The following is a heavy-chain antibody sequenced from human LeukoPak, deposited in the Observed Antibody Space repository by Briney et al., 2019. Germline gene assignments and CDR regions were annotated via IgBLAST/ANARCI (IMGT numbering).Heavy chain of an antibody. V-gene: IGHV3-33*08. D-gene: IGHD5-12*01. J-gene: IGHJ4*02. CDR3: ARSYSGSSVVDY. CDR1: GFTVSSNY. CDR2: IWYDGSNK. Sequence: GGSLRLSCAASGFTVSSNYMSWVRQAPGKGLEWVAVIWYDGSNKYYADSVKGRFTISRDNSKNTLYLQMNSLRAEDTAVYYCARSYSGSSVVDYWGQGTLVTVSS.